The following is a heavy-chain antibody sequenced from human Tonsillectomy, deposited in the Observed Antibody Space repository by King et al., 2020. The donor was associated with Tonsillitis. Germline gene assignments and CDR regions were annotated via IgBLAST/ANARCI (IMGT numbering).Heavy chain of an antibody. V-gene: IGHV1-2*02. CDR3: ARDLLEAVAVYVFAY. Sequence: QLVQSGAEVKKPGASVRVSCKASGYTFNAYYLHWVRQAPGQGLEWMGWIDPSSGDTNYAQDFQGRVTMTRDTSISTAYMELSSLRSDDTAIYYCARDLLEAVAVYVFAYWGQGTLVTVSS. CDR2: IDPSSGDT. D-gene: IGHD6-19*01. CDR1: GYTFNAYY. J-gene: IGHJ4*02.